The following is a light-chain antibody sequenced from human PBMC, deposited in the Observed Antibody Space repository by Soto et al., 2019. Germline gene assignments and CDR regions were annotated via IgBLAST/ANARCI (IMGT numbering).Light chain of an antibody. V-gene: IGLV6-57*03. J-gene: IGLJ2*01. Sequence: NFMLTQPHSVSESPGKTVTISCTRSSGSIANNCVQWYQQRPGSAPTALIHEDDQRPSGVPDRFSGSIDRSSNSASLTISGLKTEDEADYYCQSYDSSNQGVFGGGTKLTVL. CDR2: EDD. CDR3: QSYDSSNQGV. CDR1: SGSIANNC.